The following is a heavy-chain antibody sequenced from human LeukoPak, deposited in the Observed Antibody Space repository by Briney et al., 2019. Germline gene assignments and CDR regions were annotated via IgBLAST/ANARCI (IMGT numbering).Heavy chain of an antibody. D-gene: IGHD3-10*01. V-gene: IGHV3-23*01. CDR3: AKAHGSGSYYYYYYGMDV. Sequence: PGGSLRLSCAASGFTFSSYAMSWVRQAPGKGLEWVSAISGSGGSTYYADSVKGRFTISRDNSKNTLYLQMNSLRAEDTAVYYCAKAHGSGSYYYYYYGMDVWGQATTVTVSS. J-gene: IGHJ6*02. CDR2: ISGSGGST. CDR1: GFTFSSYA.